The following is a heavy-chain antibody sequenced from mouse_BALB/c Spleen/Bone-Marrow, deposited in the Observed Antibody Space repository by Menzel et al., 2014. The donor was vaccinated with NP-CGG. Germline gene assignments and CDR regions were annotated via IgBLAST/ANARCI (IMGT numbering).Heavy chain of an antibody. CDR1: GFTFSSYG. CDR3: ASTITTVVAEDAMDY. V-gene: IGHV5-6*01. Sequence: EVELMESGGDLVKPGGSLKLSCAASGFTFSSYGMSWVRQTPDKRLEWVATISSGGSYTYYPDSVKGRFTISRDNAKNTLYLQMSSLKSEDTAMYYCASTITTVVAEDAMDYWGQGTSVTVSS. J-gene: IGHJ4*01. CDR2: ISSGGSYT. D-gene: IGHD1-1*01.